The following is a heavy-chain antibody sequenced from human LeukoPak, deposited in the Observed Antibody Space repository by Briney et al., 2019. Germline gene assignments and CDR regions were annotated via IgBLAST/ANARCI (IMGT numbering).Heavy chain of an antibody. CDR2: ISGSGGST. CDR1: GFTFSSYA. V-gene: IGHV3-23*01. J-gene: IGHJ5*02. Sequence: GRSLRLSCAASGFTFSSYAMSWVRQAPGKGLEWVSAISGSGGSTYYADSVKGRFTISRDNSKNTLYLQMNSLRAEDTAVYYCANNRYYYGSGSYNNWFDPWGQGTLVTVSS. D-gene: IGHD3-10*01. CDR3: ANNRYYYGSGSYNNWFDP.